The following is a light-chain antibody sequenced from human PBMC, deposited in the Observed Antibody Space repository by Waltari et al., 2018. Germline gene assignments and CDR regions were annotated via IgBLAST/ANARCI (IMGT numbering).Light chain of an antibody. CDR3: AAWDDSLSGVV. CDR1: SSNIGNNY. V-gene: IGLV1-47*01. Sequence: SASGTPGQRVTISCSGSSSNIGNNYVYWYQQVPGTTPKLLNYKNNQRPSGVPDLFSGSRSGTSASLAISGLRSEDEADYYCAAWDDSLSGVVFGGGSKLTVL. CDR2: KNN. J-gene: IGLJ2*01.